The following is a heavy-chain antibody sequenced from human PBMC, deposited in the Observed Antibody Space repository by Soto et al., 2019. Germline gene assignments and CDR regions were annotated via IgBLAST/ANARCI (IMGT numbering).Heavy chain of an antibody. J-gene: IGHJ4*02. CDR1: GGSFSGYY. CDR2: INHSGST. CDR3: ANGYYCSSTSCYFDY. V-gene: IGHV4-34*01. D-gene: IGHD2-2*01. Sequence: SETLSLTCAVYGGSFSGYYWSWIRQPPGKGLEWIGEINHSGSTNYNPSLKSRVTISVDTSKNQFSLKLSSVTAADTAVYYCANGYYCSSTSCYFDYWGQGTLVTVSS.